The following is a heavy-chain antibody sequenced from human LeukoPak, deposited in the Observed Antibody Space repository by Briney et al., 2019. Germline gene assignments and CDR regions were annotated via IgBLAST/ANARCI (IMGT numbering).Heavy chain of an antibody. CDR2: IIPIFGTA. D-gene: IGHD3-9*01. CDR3: ARSRAVEWPTIFYYFDY. V-gene: IGHV1-69*05. J-gene: IGHJ4*02. CDR1: GGTFSSYT. Sequence: ASVKVSCKASGGTFSSYTISWVRQAPGQGLEWMGGIIPIFGTANYAQKFQGRVTITTDESTSTAYMELSSLRSEDTAVYYCARSRAVEWPTIFYYFDYWGQGTLVTVSS.